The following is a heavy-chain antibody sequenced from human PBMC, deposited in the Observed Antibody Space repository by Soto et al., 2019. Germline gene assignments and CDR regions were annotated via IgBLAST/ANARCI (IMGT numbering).Heavy chain of an antibody. V-gene: IGHV4-30-2*01. J-gene: IGHJ5*02. CDR2: IYHSGRT. CDR3: ARGEGDCTNGVCYDWFDP. CDR1: GGSISIGGYS. D-gene: IGHD2-8*01. Sequence: VSGGSISIGGYSWSCXRQPPGKVLEWIGYIYHSGRTYYNPSLKSRVTISVDRSKNQFSLKLSSVTAADTAVYYCARGEGDCTNGVCYDWFDPWGQGTLVTVSS.